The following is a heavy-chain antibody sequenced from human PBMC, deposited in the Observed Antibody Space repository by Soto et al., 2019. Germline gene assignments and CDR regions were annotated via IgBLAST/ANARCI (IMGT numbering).Heavy chain of an antibody. V-gene: IGHV3-23*01. CDR2: ISGSGSST. CDR3: ARDVMGYCSSTSCDYYYMDV. J-gene: IGHJ6*03. CDR1: GFTFSSYA. Sequence: GGSLRLSCAASGFTFSSYAMSWVRQAPGKGLEWVSAISGSGSSTYYADSVKGRFTISRDNAKNSLYLQMNSLRAEDTAVYYCARDVMGYCSSTSCDYYYMDVWGKGTTVTVSS. D-gene: IGHD2-2*01.